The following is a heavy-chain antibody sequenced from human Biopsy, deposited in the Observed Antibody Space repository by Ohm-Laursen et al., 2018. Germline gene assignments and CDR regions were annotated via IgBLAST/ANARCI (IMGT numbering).Heavy chain of an antibody. CDR2: VCYSGST. Sequence: GTLSLTCTVSGGSISSSTTYYWGWLRQPPGEGLEWIGHVCYSGSTLYNSSLESRVTVSVDTSKNQFHLRLTSMSASDTAVYYCARHSLDDFWSGAHYYFDYWGLGTLVTVSS. D-gene: IGHD3-3*01. V-gene: IGHV4-39*01. CDR1: GGSISSSTTYY. J-gene: IGHJ4*02. CDR3: ARHSLDDFWSGAHYYFDY.